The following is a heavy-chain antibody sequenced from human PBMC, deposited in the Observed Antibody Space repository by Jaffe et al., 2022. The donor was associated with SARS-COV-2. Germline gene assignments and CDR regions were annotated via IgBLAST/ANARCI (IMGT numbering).Heavy chain of an antibody. J-gene: IGHJ3*02. CDR2: IYWDDDK. CDR1: GFSLSTSGVG. CDR3: AHVFGYSYGYVKAFDI. Sequence: QITLKESGPTLVKPTQTLTLTCTFSGFSLSTSGVGVGWIRQPPGKALEWLALIYWDDDKRYSPSLKSRLTITKDTSKNQVVLTMTNMDPVDTATYYCAHVFGYSYGYVKAFDIWGQGTMVTVSS. D-gene: IGHD5-18*01. V-gene: IGHV2-5*02.